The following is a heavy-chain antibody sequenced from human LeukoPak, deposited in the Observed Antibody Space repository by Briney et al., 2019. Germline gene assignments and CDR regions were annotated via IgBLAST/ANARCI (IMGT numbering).Heavy chain of an antibody. CDR3: ARQDGNSAYYFDY. CDR2: IYPGDSDT. V-gene: IGHV5-51*01. J-gene: IGHJ4*02. Sequence: GESLQISCKGSGYSFIYYWIGWVRQMPGKGLEWMGIIYPGDSDTRYSPSFQGQVTISADKSLSTAYLQWSSLKASDTAMYYCARQDGNSAYYFDYWGQGTLVTVSS. CDR1: GYSFIYYW. D-gene: IGHD4-23*01.